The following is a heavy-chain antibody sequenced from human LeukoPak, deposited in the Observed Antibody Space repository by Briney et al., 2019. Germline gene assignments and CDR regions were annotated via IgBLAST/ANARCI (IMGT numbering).Heavy chain of an antibody. J-gene: IGHJ4*02. CDR2: INHSGST. CDR1: GGSFSGYY. Sequence: SETLSLTCAVYGGSFSGYYWSWIRQPPGKGLEWIGEINHSGSTNYNPSLKSRVTISVDTSKNQFSLKLSSVTAADTAVYYCARTMVRGVIILGYWGQGTLVTVSS. CDR3: ARTMVRGVIILGY. V-gene: IGHV4-34*01. D-gene: IGHD3-10*01.